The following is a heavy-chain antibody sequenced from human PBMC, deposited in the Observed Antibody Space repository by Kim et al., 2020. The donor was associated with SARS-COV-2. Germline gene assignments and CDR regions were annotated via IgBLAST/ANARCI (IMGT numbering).Heavy chain of an antibody. CDR2: ISYDGSNK. CDR1: GFTFSSYG. J-gene: IGHJ6*02. V-gene: IGHV3-30*03. Sequence: GGSLRLSCAASGFTFSSYGMHWVRQAPGKGLEWVAVISYDGSNKYYADSVKGRFTISRDNSKNTLYLQMNSLRAEDTAVYYCASPYGDYVYYGMDVWGQGTTVTVSS. CDR3: ASPYGDYVYYGMDV. D-gene: IGHD4-17*01.